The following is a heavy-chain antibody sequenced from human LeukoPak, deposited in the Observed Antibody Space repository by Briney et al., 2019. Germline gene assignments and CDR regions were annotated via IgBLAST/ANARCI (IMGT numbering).Heavy chain of an antibody. D-gene: IGHD2/OR15-2a*01. CDR1: GGSMTNLY. V-gene: IGHV4-59*01. CDR2: IYDSGST. J-gene: IGHJ6*02. Sequence: SETLSLTCSVSGGSMTNLYWTWIRQPPGKGLEWIGDIYDSGSTRYNTSLEGRVTISVETSKNQFSLKLSSVTAADTAVYYCAKGGSTNFYYGDVWGQGTTVTVSS. CDR3: AKGGSTNFYYGDV.